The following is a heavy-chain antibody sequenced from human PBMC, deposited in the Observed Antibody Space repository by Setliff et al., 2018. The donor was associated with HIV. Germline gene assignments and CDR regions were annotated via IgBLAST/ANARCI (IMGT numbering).Heavy chain of an antibody. D-gene: IGHD1-26*01. CDR2: IFTTGNT. CDR1: GGSINSGYYY. V-gene: IGHV4-61*09. Sequence: KPSETLSLTCTVSGGSINSGYYYWSWIRQPAGKGLEWIGHIFTTGNTNYNPSLKSRVTISVDTSKNLFSLKLSSVTAADTAVYYCASVGSYRPLATDYWGQGTLVTVSS. CDR3: ASVGSYRPLATDY. J-gene: IGHJ4*02.